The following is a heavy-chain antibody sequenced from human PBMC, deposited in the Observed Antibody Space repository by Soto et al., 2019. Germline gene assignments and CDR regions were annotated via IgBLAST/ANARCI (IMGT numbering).Heavy chain of an antibody. Sequence: QAGGSLRLSCIASGVTFPSYAMSWVRQAPGKGLEWVSGLTGSGGTTFYADSVKGRFTISRDNSNNTLHLEMNGLRAEDTAVYYCAKQRADFGSGSDTYYFDYWGQGTLVTVSS. CDR2: LTGSGGTT. J-gene: IGHJ4*02. CDR3: AKQRADFGSGSDTYYFDY. CDR1: GVTFPSYA. V-gene: IGHV3-23*01. D-gene: IGHD3-10*01.